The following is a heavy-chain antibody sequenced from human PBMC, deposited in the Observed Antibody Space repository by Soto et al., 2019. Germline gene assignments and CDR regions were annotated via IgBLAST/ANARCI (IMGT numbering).Heavy chain of an antibody. J-gene: IGHJ5*02. CDR1: GFSLSTSGVG. CDR2: IYWDDDK. V-gene: IGHV2-5*02. Sequence: QITLKESGPTLVKPTQTLTLTCTLSGFSLSTSGVGVGWIRQPPGKALEWLALIYWDDDKRYRPSLKSRLTINKDTSKNQVVLTMTTMDPVDTAKYSCSHQHYVSGSYSSWGQGTMVTVSS. CDR3: SHQHYVSGSYSS. D-gene: IGHD3-10*01.